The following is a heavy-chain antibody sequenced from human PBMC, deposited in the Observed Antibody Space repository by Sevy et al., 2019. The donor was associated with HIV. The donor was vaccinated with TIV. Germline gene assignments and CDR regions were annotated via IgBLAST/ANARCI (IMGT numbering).Heavy chain of an antibody. Sequence: ASVKVSCKASGYTFNRYSISWVRQAPGQGLEWMGWISGSNGDTNYAQKVQGRVIMTTDTSTSTAYMELRSLRSDDTAVYYCARDRNNYDSTGYPKGMDVWGQGTTVTVSS. V-gene: IGHV1-18*01. CDR1: GYTFNRYS. D-gene: IGHD3-22*01. CDR2: ISGSNGDT. CDR3: ARDRNNYDSTGYPKGMDV. J-gene: IGHJ6*02.